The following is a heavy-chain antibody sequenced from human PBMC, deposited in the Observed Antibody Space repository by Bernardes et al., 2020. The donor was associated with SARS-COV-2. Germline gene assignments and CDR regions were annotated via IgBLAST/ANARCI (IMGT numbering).Heavy chain of an antibody. J-gene: IGHJ4*02. V-gene: IGHV3-23*01. D-gene: IGHD2-15*01. CDR3: AKDKGGGSTEPSDY. Sequence: GSLRLSCAGSGFTFTSHAMSWVRQAPGKGLDWVSAIRGNGESTYYADSVKGRFTISRDISKNTLYLQMNSLRAEDTALYYCAKDKGGGSTEPSDYWGQGTLVTVSS. CDR1: GFTFTSHA. CDR2: IRGNGEST.